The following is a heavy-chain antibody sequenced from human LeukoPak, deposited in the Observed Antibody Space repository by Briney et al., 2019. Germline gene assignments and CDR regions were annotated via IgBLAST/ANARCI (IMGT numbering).Heavy chain of an antibody. Sequence: HTGGSLRLSCAASGFTFSNVWMAWVRQAPGKGLEWVANINQDGSTKQYVDSVRGRFTISRDNAKNSLYLQMNTLRAEDTALYYCAKHDWKDSIGYYPEYWGQGTLVTVSS. V-gene: IGHV3-7*03. CDR1: GFTFSNVW. CDR2: INQDGSTK. J-gene: IGHJ4*02. CDR3: AKHDWKDSIGYYPEY. D-gene: IGHD3-22*01.